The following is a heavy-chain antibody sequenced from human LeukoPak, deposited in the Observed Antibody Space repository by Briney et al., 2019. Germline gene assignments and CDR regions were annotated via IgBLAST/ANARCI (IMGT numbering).Heavy chain of an antibody. D-gene: IGHD1-26*01. Sequence: SETLSLTCAVYGGSFSGYYWSWIRQPPGKGLEWIGEINHSGSTNYNPSLKGRVTISVDTSKNQFSLKLSSVTAADTAVYYCASSGGSWDRARFDYWGQGTLVTVSS. CDR3: ASSGGSWDRARFDY. CDR2: INHSGST. J-gene: IGHJ4*02. V-gene: IGHV4-34*01. CDR1: GGSFSGYY.